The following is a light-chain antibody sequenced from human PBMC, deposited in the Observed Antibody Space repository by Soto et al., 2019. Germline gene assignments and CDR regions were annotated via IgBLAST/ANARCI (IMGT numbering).Light chain of an antibody. J-gene: IGLJ1*01. Sequence: QSVLTQAPSVSGAPGQRGTISCSRSSSNIGARYDVHWYQHLPGTAPKLLIYGNNDRPSGVPDRFSGSRSGTSASLAITGLQAEDEADYYCQSYDSGLSSLVFGTGTKVTVL. CDR2: GNN. CDR3: QSYDSGLSSLV. CDR1: SSNIGARYD. V-gene: IGLV1-40*01.